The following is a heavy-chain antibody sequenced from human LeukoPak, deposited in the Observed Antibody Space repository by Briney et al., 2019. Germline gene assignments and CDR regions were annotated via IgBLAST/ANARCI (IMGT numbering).Heavy chain of an antibody. V-gene: IGHV3-74*01. D-gene: IGHD1-26*01. CDR2: INSDGSST. J-gene: IGHJ4*02. CDR1: GFAFSTYW. CDR3: AKDPLWELYYFDY. Sequence: PGGSLRLSCAASGFAFSTYWMHWVRHAPGKGLVWVSRINSDGSSTSYADSVKGRFTISRDNSKNTLYLQMNSLRADDTAVYYCAKDPLWELYYFDYWGQGTLVTVSS.